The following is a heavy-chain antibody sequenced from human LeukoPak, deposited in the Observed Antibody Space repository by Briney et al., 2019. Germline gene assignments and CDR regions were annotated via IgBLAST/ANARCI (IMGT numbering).Heavy chain of an antibody. V-gene: IGHV3-48*02. D-gene: IGHD2-15*01. Sequence: PGGSLRLSCTASGFIFSTYSMNWVRRAPGKGLEWVAYISSSSSTIYYADAVKGRFTISRDNSKNTLYLQMNNLRDEDTAVYYCAKDPPCSGGTCYGYFESWGQGILVTVSS. CDR1: GFIFSTYS. J-gene: IGHJ4*02. CDR2: ISSSSSTI. CDR3: AKDPPCSGGTCYGYFES.